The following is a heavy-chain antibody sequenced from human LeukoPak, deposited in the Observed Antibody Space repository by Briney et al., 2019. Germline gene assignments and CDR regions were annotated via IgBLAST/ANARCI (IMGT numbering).Heavy chain of an antibody. J-gene: IGHJ4*02. CDR3: AREIYDILTGYSPVDY. Sequence: SETLSLTCTVSGGSISSGGYYWSWIRQPPGKGLEWIGYIYHSGSTYYNPSLKSRVTISVDRSKNQFSLKLSSVTAADTAVYYCAREIYDILTGYSPVDYWGQGTLVTVSS. V-gene: IGHV4-30-2*01. CDR2: IYHSGST. CDR1: GGSISSGGYY. D-gene: IGHD3-9*01.